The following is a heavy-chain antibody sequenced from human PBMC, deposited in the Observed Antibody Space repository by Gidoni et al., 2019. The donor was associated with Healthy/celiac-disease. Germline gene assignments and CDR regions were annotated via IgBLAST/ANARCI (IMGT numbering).Heavy chain of an antibody. Sequence: EVQLVESGGGLVQPGGSLRLSCAASGFTFSSYAMSWVRQAPGKGLEWVSAISGSGGSTYYAESVKGRFTISRENSKNTLYLQMNSLRAEDTAVYYCAKGCHHTSCLTGTDYWGQGTLVTVSS. CDR3: AKGCHHTSCLTGTDY. J-gene: IGHJ4*02. CDR2: ISGSGGST. CDR1: GFTFSSYA. D-gene: IGHD2-2*01. V-gene: IGHV3-23*04.